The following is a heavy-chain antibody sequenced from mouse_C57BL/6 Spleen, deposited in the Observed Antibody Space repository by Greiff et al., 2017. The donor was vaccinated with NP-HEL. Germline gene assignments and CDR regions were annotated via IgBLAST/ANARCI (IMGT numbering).Heavy chain of an antibody. V-gene: IGHV5-17*01. J-gene: IGHJ3*01. Sequence: EVQLVESGGGLVKPGGSLKLSCAASGFTFSDYGMHWVRQAPEKGLEWVAYISSGSSTIYYADTVKGRFTISRDNAKNTLFLQMTSLRSEDTAMYYCARQGTTVVDPFAYWGQGTLVTVSA. CDR2: ISSGSSTI. CDR3: ARQGTTVVDPFAY. CDR1: GFTFSDYG. D-gene: IGHD1-1*01.